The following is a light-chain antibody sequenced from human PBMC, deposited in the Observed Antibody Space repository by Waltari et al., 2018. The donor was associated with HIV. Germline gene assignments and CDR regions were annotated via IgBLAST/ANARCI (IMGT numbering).Light chain of an antibody. Sequence: SYGLTQPPSVSVSPGQTAKITCSGGWGSTLSSSWYQQKPGQAPVLFIYKEIARPSGIPERFSGSRSGTTVTLTISWVQEEDEADYYCQSTDSSGISWVFGGGTKVTVL. CDR3: QSTDSSGISWV. CDR2: KEI. J-gene: IGLJ3*02. CDR1: WGSTLS. V-gene: IGLV3-25*03.